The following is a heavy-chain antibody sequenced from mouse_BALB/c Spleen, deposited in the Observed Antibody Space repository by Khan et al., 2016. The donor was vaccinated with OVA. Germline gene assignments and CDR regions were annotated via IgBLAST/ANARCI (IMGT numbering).Heavy chain of an antibody. CDR2: ISYSDTT. CDR1: GDSITSGY. Sequence: EVQLQESGPSLVKPSQTLSPTCSVTGDSITSGYWNWIRKFPGNKLEYMGYISYSDTTYYNPSLKSRISITRDTSKNHYYLQLNSVTTEDTATYYCARRSLNAMDYWGQGTSVTVSS. J-gene: IGHJ4*01. CDR3: ARRSLNAMDY. V-gene: IGHV3-8*02.